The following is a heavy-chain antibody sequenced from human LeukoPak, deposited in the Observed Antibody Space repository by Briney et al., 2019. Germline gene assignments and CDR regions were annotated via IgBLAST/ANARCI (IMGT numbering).Heavy chain of an antibody. J-gene: IGHJ4*02. CDR2: ISYDGSNK. CDR1: GFTFSSYG. D-gene: IGHD2-2*01. CDR3: ASAWGSTSLIDY. V-gene: IGHV3-30*03. Sequence: PGRSLRLSCAASGFTFSSYGMHWVRQAPGKGLEWVAVISYDGSNKYYADSVKGRFTISRDNSKNTLYLQMNSLRAEDTAVYYCASAWGSTSLIDYWGQGTLVTVSS.